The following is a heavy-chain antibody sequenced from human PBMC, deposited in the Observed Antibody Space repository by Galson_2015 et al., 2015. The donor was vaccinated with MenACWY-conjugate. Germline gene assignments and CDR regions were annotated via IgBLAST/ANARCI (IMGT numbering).Heavy chain of an antibody. D-gene: IGHD5-18*01. CDR2: IRSKAYGGTT. CDR3: ARGLEGYTYGPYYFDY. V-gene: IGHV3-49*03. J-gene: IGHJ4*02. CDR1: GLTFADYA. Sequence: SLRLSCAASGLTFADYAMSWFRQAPGEGLEWVGFIRSKAYGGTTEYAASVKGRFTISRDDSKSIAYLHVNSLNAEDTAVYYCARGLEGYTYGPYYFDYWGQGTLVTVSS.